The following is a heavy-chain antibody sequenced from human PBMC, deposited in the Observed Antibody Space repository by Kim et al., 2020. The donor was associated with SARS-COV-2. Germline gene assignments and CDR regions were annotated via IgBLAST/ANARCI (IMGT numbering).Heavy chain of an antibody. CDR1: GGTFSSYA. D-gene: IGHD6-13*01. V-gene: IGHV1-69*04. CDR3: AVYSSSWYLSEWFDP. J-gene: IGHJ5*02. Sequence: SVKVSCKASGGTFSSYAISWVRQAPGQGLEWMGRIIPILGIANYAQKFQGRVTITADKSTSTAYMELSSLRSEDTAVYYCAVYSSSWYLSEWFDPWGQGTLVTVSS. CDR2: IIPILGIA.